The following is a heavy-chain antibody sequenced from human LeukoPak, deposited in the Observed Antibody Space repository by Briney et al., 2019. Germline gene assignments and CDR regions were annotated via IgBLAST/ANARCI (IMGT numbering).Heavy chain of an antibody. V-gene: IGHV4-59*08. D-gene: IGHD3-16*02. Sequence: AETLSLTCTVSGLSIGTYYWSWVRQSPGKGLEWIGYIYVTGNRYNPYLQSRVTISVDTSRNQFFLKMSSVTAADTAVYYCARHIGGGIEDMDVWGKGTKVTVSS. CDR3: ARHIGGGIEDMDV. CDR1: GLSIGTYY. CDR2: IYVTGN. J-gene: IGHJ6*03.